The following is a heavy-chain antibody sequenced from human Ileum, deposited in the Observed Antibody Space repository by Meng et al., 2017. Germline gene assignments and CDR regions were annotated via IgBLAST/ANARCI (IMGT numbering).Heavy chain of an antibody. D-gene: IGHD3-3*01. Sequence: SGPPLAQPTQTLTLPCTFSGFALSTSGMRASWIRQPPGKAWEWRSRIDWDDDKFYSTSLKTRITISKDTSKTQVVLTMTIMDTVNTATYYCAAGSGLRMDYWGQGTLVTVSS. J-gene: IGHJ4*02. CDR1: GFALSTSGMR. CDR2: IDWDDDK. CDR3: AAGSGLRMDY. V-gene: IGHV2-70*04.